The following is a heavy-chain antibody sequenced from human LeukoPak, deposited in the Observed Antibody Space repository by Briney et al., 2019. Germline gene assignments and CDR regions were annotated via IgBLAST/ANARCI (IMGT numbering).Heavy chain of an antibody. CDR1: GFTFSSYS. CDR3: AKSGISSGWYYFDY. CDR2: ISGSGGST. Sequence: PGGSLRLSCAASGFTFSSYSMNWVRQAPGKGLEWVSAISGSGGSTYYADSVKGRFTISRDNSKNTLYLQMNSLRAEDTAVYYCAKSGISSGWYYFDYWGQGTLVTVSS. V-gene: IGHV3-23*01. J-gene: IGHJ4*02. D-gene: IGHD6-19*01.